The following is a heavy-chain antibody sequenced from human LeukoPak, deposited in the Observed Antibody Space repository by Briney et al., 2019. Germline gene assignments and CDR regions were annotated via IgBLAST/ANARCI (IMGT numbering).Heavy chain of an antibody. V-gene: IGHV1-2*02. D-gene: IGHD3-22*01. CDR1: GYTFTGYY. Sequence: ASVKVSCKASGYTFTGYYMHWVRQAPGQGLEWMGWINPNSGGTNYAQKFHGRVTMTRDTSISTAYMELSRLRSDDTAVYYCARSLRYYDSTGYYYFDSWGQGTLVTVSS. CDR2: INPNSGGT. CDR3: ARSLRYYDSTGYYYFDS. J-gene: IGHJ4*02.